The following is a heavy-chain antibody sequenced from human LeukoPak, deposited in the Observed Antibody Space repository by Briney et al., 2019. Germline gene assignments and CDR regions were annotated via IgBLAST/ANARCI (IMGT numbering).Heavy chain of an antibody. Sequence: GASVKVSCKASGYTFTGYYMHWVRQAPGQGLEWMGWINPNSGGTNYAQKFQGRVTITRNTSISTAYMELSSLRSEDTAVYYCARGPEVGANYYYYYMDVWGKGTTVTVSS. J-gene: IGHJ6*03. V-gene: IGHV1-2*02. CDR3: ARGPEVGANYYYYYMDV. D-gene: IGHD1-26*01. CDR1: GYTFTGYY. CDR2: INPNSGGT.